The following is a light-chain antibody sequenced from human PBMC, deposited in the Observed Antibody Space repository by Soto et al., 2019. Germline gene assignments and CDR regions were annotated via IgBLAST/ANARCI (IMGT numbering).Light chain of an antibody. CDR3: QQYGSSPGT. V-gene: IGKV3-20*01. J-gene: IGKJ1*01. CDR2: ETS. CDR1: QSVRDSN. Sequence: EIVLSQSPGTLSLSPGERATLSCRASQSVRDSNLACYQKKPGPAPSLLISETSRRATGIPNRFRGSGSGTEFALTSSRGEPEDGAMYFCQQYGSSPGTFGQGTKVDI.